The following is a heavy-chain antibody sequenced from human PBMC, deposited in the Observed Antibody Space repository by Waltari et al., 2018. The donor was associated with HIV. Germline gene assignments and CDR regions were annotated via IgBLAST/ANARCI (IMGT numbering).Heavy chain of an antibody. CDR3: AHTDGHYVWGSYRYRGEGYFDY. V-gene: IGHV2-5*02. Sequence: QITLKESGPTLVKPTQTLTLTCTFSGFSLSTSGVGVGWIRQPPGKALEWLALIYWDDDKRYSPSLKSRLTITKDTSKNQVVLTMTNMDPVDTATYYCAHTDGHYVWGSYRYRGEGYFDYWGQGTLVTVSS. J-gene: IGHJ4*02. D-gene: IGHD3-16*02. CDR2: IYWDDDK. CDR1: GFSLSTSGVG.